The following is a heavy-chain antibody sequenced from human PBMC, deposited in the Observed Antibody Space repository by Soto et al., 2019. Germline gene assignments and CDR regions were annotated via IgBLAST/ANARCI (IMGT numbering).Heavy chain of an antibody. J-gene: IGHJ6*02. CDR3: GRVLGISDSSGCIDV. V-gene: IGHV4-30-4*01. Sequence: QVQLQESAPGLVKPSQTLSLTCAVSGGSISSGDYYWSWIRLLPGKALEWIGYFYYSGSTYYNPYLKSRVTISVDTSKNQFALKLSSVTAADTAVYYGGRVLGISDSSGCIDVWGQGTTVTVFS. CDR2: FYYSGST. D-gene: IGHD3-22*01. CDR1: GGSISSGDYY.